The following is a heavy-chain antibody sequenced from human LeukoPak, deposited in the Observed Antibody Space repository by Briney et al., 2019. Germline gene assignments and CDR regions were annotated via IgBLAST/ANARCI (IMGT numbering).Heavy chain of an antibody. V-gene: IGHV1-2*02. CDR1: GHTFTGYY. CDR3: ARAPTFDI. Sequence: ASVKVSCKASGHTFTGYYMHWVRQAPGQGLEWMGWINPNNGDTNSAQNFQGRVTMTRDTSISTAYMELTRLRSDDTAVYYCARAPTFDIWGQGTMVTVSS. CDR2: INPNNGDT. J-gene: IGHJ3*02.